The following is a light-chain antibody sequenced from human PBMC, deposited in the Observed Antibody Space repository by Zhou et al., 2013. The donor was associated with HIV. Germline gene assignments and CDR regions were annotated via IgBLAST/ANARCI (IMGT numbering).Light chain of an antibody. CDR2: DAS. Sequence: EIVLTQSPATLSLSPGERATLSCRASQSVSSYLAWYQQKPGQAPRLLIYDASNRATGIPARFSGSGSGTDFTLTISSLEPEDFAVYSCQQYADSQMYTFGQGTKLEIK. CDR3: QQYADSQMYT. CDR1: QSVSSY. V-gene: IGKV3-11*01. J-gene: IGKJ2*01.